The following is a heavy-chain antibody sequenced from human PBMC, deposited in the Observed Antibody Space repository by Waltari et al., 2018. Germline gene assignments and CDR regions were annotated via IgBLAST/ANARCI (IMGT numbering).Heavy chain of an antibody. CDR2: INHSGST. CDR1: GGSFSGYY. V-gene: IGHV4-34*01. Sequence: QVQLQQWGAGLLKPSETLSLTCAVYGGSFSGYYWSWIRQPPGKGLEWIGEINHSGSTNYHPSLKGRVTISVDTSKNQFSLKLSSVTAADTAVYYCARGRASIRGAARPFDYWGQGTLVTVSS. CDR3: ARGRASIRGAARPFDY. J-gene: IGHJ4*02. D-gene: IGHD6-6*01.